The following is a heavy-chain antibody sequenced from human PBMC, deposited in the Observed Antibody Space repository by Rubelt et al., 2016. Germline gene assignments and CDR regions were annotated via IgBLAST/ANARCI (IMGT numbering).Heavy chain of an antibody. D-gene: IGHD6-19*01. J-gene: IGHJ4*02. CDR3: ARDHSSGWYLEGFFDY. V-gene: IGHV4-34*01. Sequence: QVQLQQWGAGLLKPSETLSLTCAVYGGSFSGYYWSWIRQPPGKGLEWIGEINHSGSTNYNPSLKSRVTVSVDTAKTQFYLKLSSVTAADTAVYYCARDHSSGWYLEGFFDYWGQGTLVTVSS. CDR1: GGSFSGYY. CDR2: INHSGST.